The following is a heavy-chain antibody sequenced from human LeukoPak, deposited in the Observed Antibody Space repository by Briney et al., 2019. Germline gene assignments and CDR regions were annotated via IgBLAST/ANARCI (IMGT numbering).Heavy chain of an antibody. J-gene: IGHJ4*02. Sequence: SETLSLTCTETGGSISGYFWSWIRQPPGKGLEWIGYIHFSGSSSHNPSLKSRLTISVDTSKNQFSLKLSSVTAADTAVYYCARYCSGENCYSRSYDYWGQGTPVTVSS. CDR2: IHFSGSS. D-gene: IGHD2-15*01. CDR1: GGSISGYF. CDR3: ARYCSGENCYSRSYDY. V-gene: IGHV4-59*01.